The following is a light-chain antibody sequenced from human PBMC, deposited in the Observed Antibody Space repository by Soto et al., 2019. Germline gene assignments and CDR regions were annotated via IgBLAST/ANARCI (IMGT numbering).Light chain of an antibody. V-gene: IGKV3-20*01. CDR1: KSVSSSY. CDR2: GAS. J-gene: IGKJ4*01. CDR3: QQYGSSPALT. Sequence: EIVLTQSPGTLSLSQGERATVSCRASKSVSSSYLAWYQQKPGQAPRLLIYGASSRATGIPDRFSGSGSGTDFTLTISRLEPEDFAVYYCQQYGSSPALTVGRGTKVDSK.